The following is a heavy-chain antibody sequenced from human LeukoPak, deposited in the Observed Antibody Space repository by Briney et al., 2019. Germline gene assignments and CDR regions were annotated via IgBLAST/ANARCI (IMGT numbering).Heavy chain of an antibody. CDR2: INPNSGGT. D-gene: IGHD5-18*01. V-gene: IGHV1-2*02. CDR3: ARPRAFSYGQMYYFDY. Sequence: GASVKVSCKASGYTFTAYYMHWVRQAPGQGLEWMGWINPNSGGTNYAQNFEGRVTMTRDTSMSTAYMELSRLRSDDTAVYYCARPRAFSYGQMYYFDYWGQGALVTVSS. CDR1: GYTFTAYY. J-gene: IGHJ4*02.